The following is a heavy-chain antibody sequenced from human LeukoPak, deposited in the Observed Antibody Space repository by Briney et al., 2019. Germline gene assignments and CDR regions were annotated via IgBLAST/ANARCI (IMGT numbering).Heavy chain of an antibody. Sequence: GGSLRLSCAVSGFTFSSHWMRWVRQAPGKGLEWVANIKQDGSETYYVASVKGRFTISRDNAKNSLFLQMNSLSAEDTAVYYCARDGEMPTFYFDYWGQGTLVTVSS. CDR3: ARDGEMPTFYFDY. V-gene: IGHV3-7*01. CDR2: IKQDGSET. J-gene: IGHJ4*02. D-gene: IGHD5-24*01. CDR1: GFTFSSHW.